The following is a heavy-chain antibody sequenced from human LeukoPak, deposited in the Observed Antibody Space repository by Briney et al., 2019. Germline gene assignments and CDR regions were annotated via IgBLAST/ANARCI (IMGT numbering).Heavy chain of an antibody. Sequence: GGSLRLSCAASGFTFNNYAMNWVRQAPGKGLEWVSSISSGGETTYYADSVKGRFTISRDNSQNTLYLQMNSLRAEDTAVYYCARDYADYVGYFFFDYWGQGTLVTVSS. CDR3: ARDYADYVGYFFFDY. D-gene: IGHD4-17*01. V-gene: IGHV3-23*01. CDR2: ISSGGETT. J-gene: IGHJ4*02. CDR1: GFTFNNYA.